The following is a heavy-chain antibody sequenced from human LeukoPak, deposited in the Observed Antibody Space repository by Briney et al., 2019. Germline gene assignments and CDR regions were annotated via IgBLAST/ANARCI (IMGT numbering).Heavy chain of an antibody. D-gene: IGHD6-19*01. CDR3: ARDQGGSGPTTYDY. Sequence: EGSLRLSCAASGFTFSRSWMHWVRQAPGKGLVWVSRINTDGSDTMYADSVKGRFTISRDNAKNTLYLQMKSLKAEDTAVYYCARDQGGSGPTTYDYWGQGNLVTVSS. CDR1: GFTFSRSW. V-gene: IGHV3-74*03. CDR2: INTDGSDT. J-gene: IGHJ4*02.